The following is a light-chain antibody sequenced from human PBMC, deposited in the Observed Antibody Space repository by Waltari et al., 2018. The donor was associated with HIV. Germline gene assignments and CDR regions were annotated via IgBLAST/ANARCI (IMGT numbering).Light chain of an antibody. CDR2: LGS. CDR1: QSLLHTNGYNY. J-gene: IGKJ2*01. Sequence: DIVMTQSPLSLPVPPGEPASISCRSLQSLLHTNGYNYLDWYLQKPGQSPQLLIYLGSNRASGVPDRFSGSESGTDFTLKISRVEAEDVGVYYCMQALHTPPAFGQGTKLEVK. CDR3: MQALHTPPA. V-gene: IGKV2-28*01.